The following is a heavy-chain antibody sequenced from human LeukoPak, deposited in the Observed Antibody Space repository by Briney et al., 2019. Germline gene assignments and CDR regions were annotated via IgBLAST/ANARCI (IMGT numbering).Heavy chain of an antibody. V-gene: IGHV3-30*15. Sequence: GGSLRLSCAASGFSFSTSAMHWVRQAPGKGLEWVAVMSYGGNYKHHADSVKGRFTISRDNSRNTLSLQMSSLRGEDTAVYYCASGSYHEHWGQGTLVTVSS. CDR3: ASGSYHEH. J-gene: IGHJ4*02. CDR2: MSYGGNYK. CDR1: GFSFSTSA. D-gene: IGHD1-26*01.